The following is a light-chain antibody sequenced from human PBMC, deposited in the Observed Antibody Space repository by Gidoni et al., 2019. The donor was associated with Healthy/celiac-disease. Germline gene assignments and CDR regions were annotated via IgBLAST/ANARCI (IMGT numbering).Light chain of an antibody. V-gene: IGKV3-11*01. Sequence: EIVLTQSPATLSLSPGERATLSCRASQSVSSYLAWYQQKPGQAPRLLIYDASNRATGIPARFSGSGSVTDFTLTISSLEPEDFAVYYCQQRSNWPRGTFGQWTKLEIK. CDR1: QSVSSY. CDR2: DAS. CDR3: QQRSNWPRGT. J-gene: IGKJ2*01.